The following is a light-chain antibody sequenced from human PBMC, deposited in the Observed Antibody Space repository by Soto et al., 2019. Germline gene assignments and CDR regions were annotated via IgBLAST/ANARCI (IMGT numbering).Light chain of an antibody. J-gene: IGKJ1*01. CDR3: QHYNNWPPWT. Sequence: DIVFTQSPATLSLSPGERATLSCRASQSVSSSYLAWYQQKPGQAPRLLIYGASTRATGIPARFIGSGSGTEFTLTISSLQSEDFAVYYCQHYNNWPPWTFGQGTKVAIK. V-gene: IGKV3-15*01. CDR1: QSVSSSY. CDR2: GAS.